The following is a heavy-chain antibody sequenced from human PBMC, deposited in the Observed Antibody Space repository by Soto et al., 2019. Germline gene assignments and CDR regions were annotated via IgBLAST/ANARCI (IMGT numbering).Heavy chain of an antibody. V-gene: IGHV4-59*01. Sequence: QVQLLESGPGLLKPSETLSLTCSVSGGSMSPYYWSWIRQSPRKGLEWIGYIYYSGNTNYNPSLKSRVTISVDASKAQFSLRLSSVTTADSAVYYCARGVYDYWSGYYAGSGLDVWGPGTTVIVSS. CDR3: ARGVYDYWSGYYAGSGLDV. CDR1: GGSMSPYY. CDR2: IYYSGNT. J-gene: IGHJ6*02. D-gene: IGHD3-3*01.